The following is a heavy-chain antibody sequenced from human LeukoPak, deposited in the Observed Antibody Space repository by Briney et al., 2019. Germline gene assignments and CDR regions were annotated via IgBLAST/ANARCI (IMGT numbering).Heavy chain of an antibody. V-gene: IGHV3-21*01. Sequence: GGSLRLSCAASGFTFSSYSMNWVRQAPGKGLEWVSSISSSSSYIYYADSVKGRFTISRDNAKNSLYLQMNSMRAEDTAVYYCARGPNRYGDYIDYWGQGTLVTVSS. D-gene: IGHD4-17*01. CDR1: GFTFSSYS. J-gene: IGHJ4*02. CDR2: ISSSSSYI. CDR3: ARGPNRYGDYIDY.